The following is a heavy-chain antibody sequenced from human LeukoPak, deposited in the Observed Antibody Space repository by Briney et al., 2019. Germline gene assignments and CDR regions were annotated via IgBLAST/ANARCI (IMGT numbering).Heavy chain of an antibody. CDR1: GGSISSYY. CDR2: IDTSGST. CDR3: ARTRYDYVWGSPFDT. J-gene: IGHJ5*02. D-gene: IGHD3-16*01. V-gene: IGHV4-4*09. Sequence: AERLSLTWNGSGGSISSYYWSWIRQHPGKGLWGIGNIDTSGSTNYNPAHKSRVTISVDTSKDQFSLKLGSVTAADTAVYYCARTRYDYVWGSPFDTWGQGTLVTVSS.